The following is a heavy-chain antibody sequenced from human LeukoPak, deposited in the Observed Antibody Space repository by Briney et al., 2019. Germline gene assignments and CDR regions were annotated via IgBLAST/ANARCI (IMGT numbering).Heavy chain of an antibody. CDR3: ARYSGSFAPDAFDI. D-gene: IGHD1-26*01. J-gene: IGHJ3*02. CDR1: GGSISNSNSY. V-gene: IGHV4-39*01. Sequence: KTSETLSLTCTVSGGSISNSNSYWGWIRQSPGKGLEWIANIYYSGSTYYNPSLKSRVTISVDTSKNQFSLKLSSVTAADTAVYYCARYSGSFAPDAFDIWGQGTMVTVSS. CDR2: IYYSGST.